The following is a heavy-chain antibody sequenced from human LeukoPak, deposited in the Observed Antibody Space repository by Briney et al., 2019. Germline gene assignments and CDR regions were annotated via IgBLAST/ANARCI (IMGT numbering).Heavy chain of an antibody. Sequence: SETLSLTCAVSGGSISSGGYSWSWIRQPPGKGLEWIGYIYHSGSTYYNPSLKSRVTISVDTSKNQFSLKLSSVTAADTAVYYCARESPDYYDSSGYWVEAFDIWGQGTMVTVSS. J-gene: IGHJ3*02. CDR2: IYHSGST. V-gene: IGHV4-30-2*01. CDR3: ARESPDYYDSSGYWVEAFDI. CDR1: GGSISSGGYS. D-gene: IGHD3-22*01.